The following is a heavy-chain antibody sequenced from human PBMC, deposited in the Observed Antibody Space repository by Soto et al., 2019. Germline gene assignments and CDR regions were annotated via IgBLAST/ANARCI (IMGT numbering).Heavy chain of an antibody. CDR2: SRNKANSFTT. J-gene: IGHJ6*02. Sequence: EVQVVESGGGLVQPGGSLRLSCAASGLAFSDHYMDWVRQAPGKGLEWVGRSRNKANSFTTEYAASVNGRFSVSRDDSKNSLFLQMNSLKTEGTALYYCRGYHYSYGTHVWGQGTTVTVSS. CDR3: RGYHYSYGTHV. V-gene: IGHV3-72*01. CDR1: GLAFSDHY.